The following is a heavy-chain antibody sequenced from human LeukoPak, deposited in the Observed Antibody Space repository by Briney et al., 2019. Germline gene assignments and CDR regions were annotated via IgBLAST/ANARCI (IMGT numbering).Heavy chain of an antibody. J-gene: IGHJ5*02. CDR3: ARERLHLGELSLLTWFDP. Sequence: GGSLRLSCAASGFTVSSKYMSWVRQAPGKGLEWVSVLYSGGNIYYADSVKGRFTISRDNSKNTVNLQMNSLRAEDTAVYYCARERLHLGELSLLTWFDPWGQGTLVTVSS. CDR2: LYSGGNI. D-gene: IGHD3-16*02. V-gene: IGHV3-66*01. CDR1: GFTVSSKY.